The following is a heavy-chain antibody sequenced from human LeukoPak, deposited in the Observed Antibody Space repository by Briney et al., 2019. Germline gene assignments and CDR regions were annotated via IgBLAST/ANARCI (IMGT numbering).Heavy chain of an antibody. CDR3: AREGDSRSYYPYY. Sequence: GGSLRLSCAASGFTFSSFAMSWVRQAPGKGLEWVAVISYDGSNKYYADSVKGRFTISRDNSKNTLYLQMNSLRAEDTAVYYCAREGDSRSYYPYYWGQGTLVTVSS. CDR2: ISYDGSNK. CDR1: GFTFSSFA. V-gene: IGHV3-30-3*01. D-gene: IGHD1-26*01. J-gene: IGHJ4*02.